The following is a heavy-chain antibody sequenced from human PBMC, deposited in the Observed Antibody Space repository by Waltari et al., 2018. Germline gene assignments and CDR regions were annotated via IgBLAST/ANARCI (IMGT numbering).Heavy chain of an antibody. V-gene: IGHV4-4*02. D-gene: IGHD3-10*01. J-gene: IGHJ4*02. Sequence: QVQLQESGPGLVKPSGTLSLTCGVSRGSPSNINLWNWIRQAPGEGLEWLVEIHRTGSRNYNPSLKSRLTMSVDKSVTAADTAVYYCATSSFVAVLDSWGQGTLVTVSS. CDR3: S. CDR2: IHRTGSR. CDR1: RGSPSNINL.